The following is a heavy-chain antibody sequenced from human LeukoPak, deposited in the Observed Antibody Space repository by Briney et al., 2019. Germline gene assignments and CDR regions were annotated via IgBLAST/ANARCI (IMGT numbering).Heavy chain of an antibody. D-gene: IGHD6-13*01. V-gene: IGHV4-30-4*08. CDR1: GGSISSGGYY. CDR2: IYYSGST. J-gene: IGHJ4*02. Sequence: PSQTLSLTCTVSGGSISSGGYYWSWIRQHPGKGLEWIGYIYYSGSTYYNPSLKSRVTISVDTSKNQFSLKLSSVTAADTAVYYCARGFSAAAGHVDYWGQGTLVTISS. CDR3: ARGFSAAAGHVDY.